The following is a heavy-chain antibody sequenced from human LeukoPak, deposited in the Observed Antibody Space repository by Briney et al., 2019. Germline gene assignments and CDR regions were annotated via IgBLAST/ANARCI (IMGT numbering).Heavy chain of an antibody. V-gene: IGHV4-34*01. CDR3: APIGTTGTPVD. CDR1: GGSFSGYY. CDR2: INHSGST. J-gene: IGHJ4*02. D-gene: IGHD1-1*01. Sequence: SETLSLTCAVYGGSFSGYYWSWIRQPPGKGLEWIGEINHSGSTNYNPSLKSRVTISVDTSKNQFSLKLSSVTAADTAVYYCAPIGTTGTPVDWGQGTLVTVSS.